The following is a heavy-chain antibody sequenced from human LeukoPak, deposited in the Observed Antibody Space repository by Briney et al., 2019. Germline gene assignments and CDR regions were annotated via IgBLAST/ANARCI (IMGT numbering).Heavy chain of an antibody. Sequence: ASVKVSCKASGYNFTNFGISWVRQAPGQGLEWMGWVSGYLKDANSAQKFYVKNTKYAERFHDRVTMTADTSTSTAYMELSSLKFDDTAVYYCMVRGLQECWGQGTLVTVSS. CDR2: VSGYLKDANSAQKFYVKNT. CDR1: GYNFTNFG. V-gene: IGHV1-18*01. CDR3: MVRGLQEC. J-gene: IGHJ4*02. D-gene: IGHD3-10*01.